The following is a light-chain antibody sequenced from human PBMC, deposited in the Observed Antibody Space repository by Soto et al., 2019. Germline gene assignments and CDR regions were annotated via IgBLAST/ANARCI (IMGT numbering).Light chain of an antibody. Sequence: DIQMTQYPSSLSASVGDRVTITCRASQSISSYLNWYQQKPGKAPKLLIYAASSLQSGVPSRFSGSGSGTDFTLTISSLQPEDFATYYCQQSYSTFGQGTRLEIK. J-gene: IGKJ5*01. CDR1: QSISSY. CDR2: AAS. V-gene: IGKV1-39*01. CDR3: QQSYST.